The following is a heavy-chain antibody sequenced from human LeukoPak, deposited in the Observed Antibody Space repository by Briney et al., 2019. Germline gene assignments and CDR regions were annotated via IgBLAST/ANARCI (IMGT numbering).Heavy chain of an antibody. CDR2: ITYDSSYM. Sequence: GRTLRLSCVVSGLTFSSFTTNWVRQAPGKGLEWVSSITYDSSYMYYADSVKCRCTISRDNAKNSLCLQMNSLRAEDTAVYYCARLVWGGGSLDAFDIWGQGTMVTVSS. D-gene: IGHD3-16*01. CDR3: ARLVWGGGSLDAFDI. CDR1: GLTFSSFT. V-gene: IGHV3-21*01. J-gene: IGHJ3*02.